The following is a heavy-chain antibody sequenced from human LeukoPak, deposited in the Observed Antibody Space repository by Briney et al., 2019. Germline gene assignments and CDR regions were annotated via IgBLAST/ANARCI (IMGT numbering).Heavy chain of an antibody. V-gene: IGHV3-30*02. CDR3: AKDRDGGNFFFDY. CDR1: GFTFSSYA. J-gene: IGHJ4*02. D-gene: IGHD4-23*01. Sequence: GRSLRLSCAASGFTFSSYAMHWVRQAPDKGLEWVAFIRHDGRDKDYAASVKGRFTVSRDNSKNTLYLQMNGLRAEDTAVYYCAKDRDGGNFFFDYWGQGTLATVSS. CDR2: IRHDGRDK.